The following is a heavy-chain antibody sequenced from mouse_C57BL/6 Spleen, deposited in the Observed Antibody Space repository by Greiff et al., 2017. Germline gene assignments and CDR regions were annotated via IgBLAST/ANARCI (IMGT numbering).Heavy chain of an antibody. J-gene: IGHJ2*01. D-gene: IGHD3-2*02. CDR1: GFTFSDYG. V-gene: IGHV5-17*01. Sequence: EVKVVESGGGLVKPGGSLKLSCAASGFTFSDYGMHWVRQAPEQGLEWVAYISSGSSTIYYADKVKGRFTISRDNAKNTLFLQLTSLRSEDTAMYYCARRTAQASYFDYWGQGTTLTVSS. CDR3: ARRTAQASYFDY. CDR2: ISSGSSTI.